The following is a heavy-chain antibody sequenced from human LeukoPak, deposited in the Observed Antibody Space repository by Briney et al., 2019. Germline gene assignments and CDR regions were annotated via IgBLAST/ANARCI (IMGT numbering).Heavy chain of an antibody. Sequence: GRSLRLSCTASGFTFGDYVMSWVRQAPGKGLEWVGFIRSKVYGGTTEYAASVKGRFIIPRDDSKSIAYLQMNSLKTEDTAVYYCTRDYGGFDYWGQGTLVTVSS. D-gene: IGHD4-23*01. J-gene: IGHJ4*02. CDR1: GFTFGDYV. V-gene: IGHV3-49*04. CDR2: IRSKVYGGTT. CDR3: TRDYGGFDY.